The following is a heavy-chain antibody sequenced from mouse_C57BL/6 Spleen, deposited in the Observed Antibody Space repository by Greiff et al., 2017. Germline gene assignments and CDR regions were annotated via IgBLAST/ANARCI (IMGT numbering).Heavy chain of an antibody. Sequence: QVQLQQSGAELVRPGASVKLSCKASGYTFTDYYINWVKQRPGQGLEWIARIYPGSGNTYYNEKFKGKATLTAEKSSSTAYMQLSSLTSEDSAVYFCARGRLYGSSRYWYFDVWGTGTTVTVSS. D-gene: IGHD1-1*01. V-gene: IGHV1-76*01. J-gene: IGHJ1*03. CDR3: ARGRLYGSSRYWYFDV. CDR1: GYTFTDYY. CDR2: IYPGSGNT.